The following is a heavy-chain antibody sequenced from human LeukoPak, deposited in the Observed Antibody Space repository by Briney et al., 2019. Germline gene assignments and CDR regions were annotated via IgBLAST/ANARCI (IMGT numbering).Heavy chain of an antibody. Sequence: ASVKVSCKASGGTFSSYAISWVRQAPGQGLEWMGGIIPIFGTANYAQKFQGRVTMTEDTSTDTAYMELSSLRSEDTAVYYCATGTGLQPYYFDYWGQGTLVTVSS. CDR2: IIPIFGTA. J-gene: IGHJ4*02. D-gene: IGHD5-24*01. CDR3: ATGTGLQPYYFDY. V-gene: IGHV1-69*06. CDR1: GGTFSSYA.